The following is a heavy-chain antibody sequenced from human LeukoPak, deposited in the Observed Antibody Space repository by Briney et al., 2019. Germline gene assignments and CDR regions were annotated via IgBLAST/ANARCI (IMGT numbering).Heavy chain of an antibody. CDR2: IYYSGST. CDR1: GGSISSGDYY. Sequence: SETLSLTCTVSGGSISSGDYYWSWIRQPPGKGLEWIGYIYYSGSTYYNPSLKSRVTISVDTSKNQFSLKLSSVTAADTAVYYCARGSNPSYYYGMDVWGQGTTVTVSS. V-gene: IGHV4-30-4*01. D-gene: IGHD1-14*01. CDR3: ARGSNPSYYYGMDV. J-gene: IGHJ6*02.